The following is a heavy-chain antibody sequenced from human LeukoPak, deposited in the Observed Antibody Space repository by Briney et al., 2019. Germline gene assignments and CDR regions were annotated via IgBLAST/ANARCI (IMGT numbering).Heavy chain of an antibody. CDR2: ISAYNGNT. CDR3: ARGGVVPAARVYAFDI. CDR1: GYTFTSYY. Sequence: GASVKVSCKASGYTFTSYYMHWVRQAPGQGLEWMGWISAYNGNTNYAQKLQGRVTMTTDTSTSTAYMELRSLRSDDTAVYYCARGGVVPAARVYAFDIWGQGTMVTVSS. V-gene: IGHV1-18*04. J-gene: IGHJ3*02. D-gene: IGHD2-2*01.